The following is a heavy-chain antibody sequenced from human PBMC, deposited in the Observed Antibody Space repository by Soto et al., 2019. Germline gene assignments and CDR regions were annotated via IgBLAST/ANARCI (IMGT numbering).Heavy chain of an antibody. D-gene: IGHD2-15*01. CDR2: IYWDDDK. J-gene: IGHJ5*02. CDR3: AHIPTGGLYCSGGSCYSKGNWFDP. V-gene: IGHV2-5*02. CDR1: GFSLSTSGVG. Sequence: SGPTLVKPTQTLTLTCTFSGFSLSTSGVGVGWIRQPPGKALEWLALIYWDDDKRYSPSLKSRLTITKDTSKNQVVLTMTNMDPVDTATYYCAHIPTGGLYCSGGSCYSKGNWFDPWGQGTLVTVSS.